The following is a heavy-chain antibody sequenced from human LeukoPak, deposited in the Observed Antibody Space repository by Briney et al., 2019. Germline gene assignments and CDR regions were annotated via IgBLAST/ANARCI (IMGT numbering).Heavy chain of an antibody. CDR2: ISAYNGDT. D-gene: IGHD3-3*01. CDR1: GYTFTRYG. Sequence: GASVKVSCKASGYTFTRYGISWVRQAPGQGLEWMGWISAYNGDTNYAQKLQGRVTMTTDTSTSTAYMELRSLRSDDTAVCYCVSSVDFIDNWGQGTLVTVSS. CDR3: VSSVDFIDN. V-gene: IGHV1-18*01. J-gene: IGHJ4*02.